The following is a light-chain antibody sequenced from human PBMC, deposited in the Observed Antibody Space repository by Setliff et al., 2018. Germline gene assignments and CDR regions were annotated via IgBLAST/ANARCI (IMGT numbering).Light chain of an antibody. J-gene: IGLJ2*01. Sequence: QSVLTQPASVSGSPGQTITISCTGTSSDIGIYNYVSWYQQYPDKAPKLLIYDVINRPSGVSDRFSGSKSGNMASLTISGLQAADEADYYCSSKRKSGPPGIIFGGGTKVTVL. CDR3: SSKRKSGPPGII. CDR2: DVI. CDR1: SSDIGIYNY. V-gene: IGLV2-14*01.